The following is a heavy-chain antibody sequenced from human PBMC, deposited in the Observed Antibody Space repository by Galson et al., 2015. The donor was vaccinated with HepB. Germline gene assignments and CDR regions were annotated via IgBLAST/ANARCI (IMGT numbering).Heavy chain of an antibody. V-gene: IGHV1-18*04. Sequence: SVKVSCKASGYTFTSYGISWVRQAPGQGLEWMGWISAYNGNTNYAQKLQGGVTMTTDTSTSTAYMELRSLRSDDTAVYYCARSPIVVVPAAIYGWFDPWGQGTLVTVSS. CDR2: ISAYNGNT. J-gene: IGHJ5*02. CDR3: ARSPIVVVPAAIYGWFDP. D-gene: IGHD2-2*02. CDR1: GYTFTSYG.